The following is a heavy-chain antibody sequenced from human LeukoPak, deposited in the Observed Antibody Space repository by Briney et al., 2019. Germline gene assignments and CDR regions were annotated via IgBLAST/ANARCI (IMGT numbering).Heavy chain of an antibody. CDR1: GYTFTYRY. J-gene: IGHJ3*02. D-gene: IGHD6-6*01. V-gene: IGHV1-45*02. CDR3: ASDSSIAAQGRAFDI. Sequence: GASVKVSCKASGYTFTYRYLHWVRQAPGQALEWMGWITPFNGNTNYAQKFQDRVTITRDRSMSTAYMELSSLRSEDTAMYYCASDSSIAAQGRAFDIWGQGTMVTVSS. CDR2: ITPFNGNT.